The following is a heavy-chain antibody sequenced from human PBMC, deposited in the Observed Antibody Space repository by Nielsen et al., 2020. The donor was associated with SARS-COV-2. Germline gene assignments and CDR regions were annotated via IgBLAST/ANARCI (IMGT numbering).Heavy chain of an antibody. Sequence: GGSLRLSCAASGFTFDDYAMHWVRQAPGQGLEWVSVISWNSGSIGYADSVKGRLTISRDNAKNSLYLQMNSLRAEDTALYYCAKLAGSCENIDYWGQGTLVTVSS. J-gene: IGHJ4*02. CDR1: GFTFDDYA. D-gene: IGHD6-13*01. CDR3: AKLAGSCENIDY. V-gene: IGHV3-9*01. CDR2: ISWNSGSI.